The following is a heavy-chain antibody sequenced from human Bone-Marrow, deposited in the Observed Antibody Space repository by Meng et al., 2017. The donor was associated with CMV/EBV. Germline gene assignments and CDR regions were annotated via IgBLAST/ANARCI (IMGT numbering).Heavy chain of an antibody. Sequence: GESLKISCPASGFTFRSYWMSWVRQAPGEGLVLVARTNSDGSNTAYADYAKGRFTISRDNAKHTLHLQVKSLCGEDTAVYFCASGNPRDCSSVDCYPFFDSWGQGTLVTVSS. V-gene: IGHV3-74*01. CDR1: GFTFRSYW. D-gene: IGHD2-2*01. J-gene: IGHJ4*02. CDR3: ASGNPRDCSSVDCYPFFDS. CDR2: TNSDGSNT.